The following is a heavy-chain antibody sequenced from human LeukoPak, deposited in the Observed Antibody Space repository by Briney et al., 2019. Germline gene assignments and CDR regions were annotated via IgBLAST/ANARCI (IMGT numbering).Heavy chain of an antibody. CDR2: ISGSGGST. V-gene: IGHV3-23*01. CDR1: GITLSNYG. CDR3: AKDLVAFSGYDLFDY. Sequence: GGSLRLSCVVSGITLSNYGMSWVRQAPGKGLEWVSAISGSGGSTYYADSVKGRFTISRDNFKNTLYLQMNSLRAEDTAVYYCAKDLVAFSGYDLFDYWGQGTLVTVSS. D-gene: IGHD5-12*01. J-gene: IGHJ4*02.